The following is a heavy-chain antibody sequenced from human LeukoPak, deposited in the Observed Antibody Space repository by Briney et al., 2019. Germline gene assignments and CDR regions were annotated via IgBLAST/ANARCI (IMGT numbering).Heavy chain of an antibody. V-gene: IGHV3-33*01. J-gene: IGHJ4*02. CDR1: GFTFSSYG. CDR2: IWYDGSNK. D-gene: IGHD2-15*01. CDR3: ARGGGAGGGYIGY. Sequence: PGRSPRLSCAASGFTFSSYGMHWVRQAPGKGLEWVAVIWYDGSNKYYADSVKGRFTISRDNSKNTLYLQMNSLRAEDTAVYYCARGGGAGGGYIGYWGQGTLVTVSS.